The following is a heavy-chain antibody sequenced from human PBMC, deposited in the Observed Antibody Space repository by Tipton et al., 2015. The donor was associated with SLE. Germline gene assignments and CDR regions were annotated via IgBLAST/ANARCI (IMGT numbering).Heavy chain of an antibody. D-gene: IGHD3-10*01. V-gene: IGHV3-30*02. CDR2: IRYDGSNK. J-gene: IGHJ4*02. CDR1: GFTFSSYG. Sequence: QLVQSGGGVVQPGGSLRLSCAASGFTFSSYGMHWVRQAPGKGLEWVAFIRYDGSNKYYADSVKGRFTISRDNSKNTLYLQMNSLRAEDTAVYYCAKDRTRYYYGSGSPFDYWGQGTLVTVSS. CDR3: AKDRTRYYYGSGSPFDY.